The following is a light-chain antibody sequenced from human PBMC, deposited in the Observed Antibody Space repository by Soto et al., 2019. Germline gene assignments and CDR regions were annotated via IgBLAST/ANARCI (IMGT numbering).Light chain of an antibody. CDR2: WAS. Sequence: DIVMTQSPDSLAVSLGERATINCKSSQSVLHSSHNENYLVWYQQKPGQPPKLLIYWASTRESGVPERFSGSRSETDITLTISSLQAEDVAVYYCQQYYSTPYTFGQGTKLEIK. V-gene: IGKV4-1*01. J-gene: IGKJ2*01. CDR3: QQYYSTPYT. CDR1: QSVLHSSHNENY.